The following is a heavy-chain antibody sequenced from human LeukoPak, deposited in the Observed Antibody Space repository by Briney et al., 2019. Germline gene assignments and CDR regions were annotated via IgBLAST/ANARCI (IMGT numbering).Heavy chain of an antibody. CDR1: GFTFSSYE. D-gene: IGHD2-15*01. V-gene: IGHV3-48*03. Sequence: GGSLRLSCAASGFTFSSYEMNWVRQAPGKGLEWVSYISSSSSTIYYADSVKGRFTISRDNAKNSLYLQMNSLRAEDTAVYYCARGRSYCSGGSCYELDYWGQGTLVTVSS. CDR3: ARGRSYCSGGSCYELDY. CDR2: ISSSSSTI. J-gene: IGHJ4*02.